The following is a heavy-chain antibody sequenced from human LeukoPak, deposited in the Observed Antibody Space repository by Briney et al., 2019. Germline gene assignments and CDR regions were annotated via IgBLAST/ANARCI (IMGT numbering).Heavy chain of an antibody. CDR1: GGSISSYY. D-gene: IGHD3-22*01. J-gene: IGHJ4*02. Sequence: SSETLSLTCTVSGGSISSYYWSWIRQPAGKGLEWIWRIYTSGSTNYNPSLKSRVTMSVDTSKNQFSLKLSSVTAADTAVYYCARDRYYYDSSGYYYSLDYWGQGTLVTVSS. CDR2: IYTSGST. V-gene: IGHV4-4*07. CDR3: ARDRYYYDSSGYYYSLDY.